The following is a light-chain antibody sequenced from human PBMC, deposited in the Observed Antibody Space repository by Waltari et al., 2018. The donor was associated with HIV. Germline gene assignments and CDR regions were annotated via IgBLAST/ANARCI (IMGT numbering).Light chain of an antibody. CDR1: SSNIGSHT. Sequence: QSVLTQPPSVSGTPGQKVTISCSGSSSNIGSHTVNWYQQLPGTAPRLLIYSTNQRPSGAPDRVSGSKSGTSASLAINGLQSEDEADYYCAAWDDSLNGQVFGGGTKLTVL. CDR2: STN. CDR3: AAWDDSLNGQV. J-gene: IGLJ3*02. V-gene: IGLV1-44*01.